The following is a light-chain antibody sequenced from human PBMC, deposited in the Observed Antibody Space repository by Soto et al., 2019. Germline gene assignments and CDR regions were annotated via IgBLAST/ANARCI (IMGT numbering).Light chain of an antibody. V-gene: IGKV3-15*01. CDR2: GAS. CDR3: QQYHNWPPQDT. CDR1: QSVASN. Sequence: ENVMTQSPASLSVSPGDGATLSCRASQSVASNVAWYQQKPGQGPRLLIHGASTRAVGVPARFSGSGSGTDFTLTISSLQSEDFAVYYCQQYHNWPPQDTFGQGTKLQIK. J-gene: IGKJ2*01.